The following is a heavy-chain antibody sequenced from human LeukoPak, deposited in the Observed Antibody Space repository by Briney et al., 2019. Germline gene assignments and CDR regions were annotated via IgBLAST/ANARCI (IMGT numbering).Heavy chain of an antibody. Sequence: GESLKISCKGSGYSFTSYWISWVRQMPGKGLEWMGRIDPSDSYTNYSPSFQGHVTISADKSISTAYLQWSSLKASDTAMYYCARHPLMYYYGSGSSFDPWAREPWSPSPQ. CDR1: GYSFTSYW. V-gene: IGHV5-10-1*01. CDR2: IDPSDSYT. CDR3: ARHPLMYYYGSGSSFDP. D-gene: IGHD3-10*01. J-gene: IGHJ5*02.